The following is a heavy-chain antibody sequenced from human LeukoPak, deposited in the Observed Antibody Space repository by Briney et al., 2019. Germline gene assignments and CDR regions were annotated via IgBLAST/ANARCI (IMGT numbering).Heavy chain of an antibody. CDR2: ISASGTTR. J-gene: IGHJ4*02. CDR1: GFTFNIYV. D-gene: IGHD6-19*01. Sequence: GGSLRLSCAASGFTFNIYVMNWVRQAPGKGLEGISTISASGTTRYHADSVKGRFTISRDNSNNMLYLQVNSLRAEDAAVYYCVAGRWTFWGQGALVTVSS. V-gene: IGHV3-23*01. CDR3: VAGRWTF.